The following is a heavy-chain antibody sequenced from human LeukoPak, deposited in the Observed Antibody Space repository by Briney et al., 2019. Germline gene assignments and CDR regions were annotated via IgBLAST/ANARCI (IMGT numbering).Heavy chain of an antibody. CDR1: GGSISSGNYY. J-gene: IGHJ4*02. CDR3: ARGDIGFDY. V-gene: IGHV4-61*02. D-gene: IGHD2-21*02. Sequence: SETLSLTCTVSGGSISSGNYYWSWIRQPAGKGLEWIGRIYTSGSTNYNPSLKSRVTMSVDTSKNQFSLKLSSVTAADTAVYYCARGDIGFDYWGQGTLVTVSS. CDR2: IYTSGST.